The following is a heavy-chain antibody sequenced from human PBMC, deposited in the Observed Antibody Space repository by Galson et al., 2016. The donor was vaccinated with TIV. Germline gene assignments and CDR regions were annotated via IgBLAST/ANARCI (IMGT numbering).Heavy chain of an antibody. CDR1: GYSFTNYG. Sequence: CKASGYSFTNYGIAWVRQAPGQGLEWMGWINPKSGDTSYAQKFQDWVNMTRDMSISTVYMELSRLRSDDTAVYYCARIVYGSSALDVWGQGTTVTVSS. D-gene: IGHD4-17*01. V-gene: IGHV1-2*04. J-gene: IGHJ6*02. CDR3: ARIVYGSSALDV. CDR2: INPKSGDT.